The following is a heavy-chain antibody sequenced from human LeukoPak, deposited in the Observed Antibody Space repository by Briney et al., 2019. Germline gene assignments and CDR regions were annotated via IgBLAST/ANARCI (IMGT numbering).Heavy chain of an antibody. D-gene: IGHD4-17*01. CDR2: IYYNGST. J-gene: IGHJ4*01. Sequence: PSQTLSLTCTVSGGSISSGGYYWSWIRQHPGKGLEWIGYIYYNGSTYYNPSLKSRVTISVDTSKNQFSLKLSSVTAADTAVYYCARVLLGDYRRFDYWGQEPWSPSPQ. CDR3: ARVLLGDYRRFDY. CDR1: GGSISSGGYY. V-gene: IGHV4-31*03.